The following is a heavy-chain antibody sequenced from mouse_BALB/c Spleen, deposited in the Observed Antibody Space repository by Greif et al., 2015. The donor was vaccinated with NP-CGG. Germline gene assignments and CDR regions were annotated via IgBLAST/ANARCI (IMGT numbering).Heavy chain of an antibody. J-gene: IGHJ3*01. CDR2: IYPGDGDT. Sequence: VQLQQSGAELVRPGSSVKISCKASGYAFSSYWMNWVKQRPGQGLEWIGQIYPGDGDTNYNGKFKGKATLTADKSSSTAYMQLSSLTAEDSAVYFCARFYDYERAWFAYWGQGTLVTVSA. V-gene: IGHV1-80*01. CDR1: GYAFSSYW. CDR3: ARFYDYERAWFAY. D-gene: IGHD2-4*01.